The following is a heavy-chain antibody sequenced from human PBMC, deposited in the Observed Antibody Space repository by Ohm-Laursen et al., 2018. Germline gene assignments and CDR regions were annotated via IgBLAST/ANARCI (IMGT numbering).Heavy chain of an antibody. D-gene: IGHD3-3*01. CDR3: ARSPIGGSGYYTVLWVRYGMDV. Sequence: TLSLTCAVYGGSFSGYYWSWIRQPPGKGLEWIGEINHSGSTNYNPSLKSRVTMSVDTSKNQFSLKLSSVTAADTAVYYCARSPIGGSGYYTVLWVRYGMDVWGQGTTVTVSS. J-gene: IGHJ6*02. CDR1: GGSFSGYY. V-gene: IGHV4-34*01. CDR2: INHSGST.